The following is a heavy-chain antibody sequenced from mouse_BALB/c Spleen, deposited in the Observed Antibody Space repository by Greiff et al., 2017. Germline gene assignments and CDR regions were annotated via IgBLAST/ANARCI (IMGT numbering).Heavy chain of an antibody. V-gene: IGHV5-12-1*01. J-gene: IGHJ2*01. Sequence: EVQLVESGGGLVKPGGSLKLSCAASGFAFSSYDMSWVRQTPEKRLEWVAYISSGGGSTYYPDTVKGRFTISRDNAKNTLYLQMSSLKSEDTAMYYCARHSISDGSYYFDYWGQGTTLTVSS. CDR1: GFAFSSYD. CDR2: ISSGGGST. D-gene: IGHD2-3*01. CDR3: ARHSISDGSYYFDY.